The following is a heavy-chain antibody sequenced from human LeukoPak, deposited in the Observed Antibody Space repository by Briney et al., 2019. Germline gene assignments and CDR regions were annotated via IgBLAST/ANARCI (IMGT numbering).Heavy chain of an antibody. CDR2: INPSGGTT. V-gene: IGHV1-46*01. Sequence: ASVKVSCKASGYTFSSYYMHWVRQAPGQGLEWMGIINPSGGTTTYAQKFHGRVTMTRDTSTGTVYMELNSLRSEDTAVYYCARGAQIAVAGSFDAFDIWGQGTMVTVSS. J-gene: IGHJ3*02. CDR3: ARGAQIAVAGSFDAFDI. CDR1: GYTFSSYY. D-gene: IGHD6-19*01.